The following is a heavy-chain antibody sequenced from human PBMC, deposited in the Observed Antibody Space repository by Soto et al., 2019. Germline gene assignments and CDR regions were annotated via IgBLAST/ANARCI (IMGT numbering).Heavy chain of an antibody. CDR3: ARESEDLTSNFDY. CDR2: ISSTTNYI. CDR1: GFTFTRYS. V-gene: IGHV3-21*06. J-gene: IGHJ4*02. Sequence: GGSLRLSCAASGFTFTRYSMNWVRQAPGKGLEWVSSISSTTNYIYYGDSVKGRFTISRDNAKNSLYLEMNSLRAEDTAVYYWARESEDLTSNFDYWGQGTLVTVSS.